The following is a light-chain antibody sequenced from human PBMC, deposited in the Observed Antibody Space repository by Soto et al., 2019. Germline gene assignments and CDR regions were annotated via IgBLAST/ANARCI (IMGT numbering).Light chain of an antibody. V-gene: IGLV2-14*01. Sequence: QLVLTQPASVSGSPGQSITISCTGTSSDVGGYNYVSWYQQHPVKAPKLLIYEVSNRPSGVSIRFSGSKSGNTASLTISGLQAEDEADYYCSSYTGSSTPLVFGGGTQLTVL. CDR3: SSYTGSSTPLV. CDR2: EVS. J-gene: IGLJ3*02. CDR1: SSDVGGYNY.